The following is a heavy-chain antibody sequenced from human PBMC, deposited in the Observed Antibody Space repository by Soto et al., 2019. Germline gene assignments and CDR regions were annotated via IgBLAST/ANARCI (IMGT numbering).Heavy chain of an antibody. CDR1: GFTFTDYA. J-gene: IGHJ6*02. CDR3: ARDTYLDSSGPLYYYYYGIDV. CDR2: ISYDGGKK. V-gene: IGHV3-30-3*01. D-gene: IGHD3-22*01. Sequence: QVQLVESGGGVVQPGRSLRLSCAASGFTFTDYAMHWVRQAPGKGLEWVAVISYDGGKKYYADSVKGRFTISRDNSKNTVYLQMNSLRVEDTAVYYCARDTYLDSSGPLYYYYYGIDVWGQGTTVTVSS.